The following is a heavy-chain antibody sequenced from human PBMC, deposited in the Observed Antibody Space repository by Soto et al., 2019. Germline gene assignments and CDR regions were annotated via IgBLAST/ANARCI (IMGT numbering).Heavy chain of an antibody. CDR2: IYFSGST. V-gene: IGHV4-59*08. CDR3: ARQGYSSGWSYFDY. Sequence: TSETLSLTCTVSGGSISNYYWSWIRQPPGKGLEWIGYIYFSGSTNYNPSLKSRVTISLDTSKNQFSLKLNSVTAADTAVYYCARQGYSSGWSYFDYWGQGTLVTVSS. J-gene: IGHJ4*02. CDR1: GGSISNYY. D-gene: IGHD6-19*01.